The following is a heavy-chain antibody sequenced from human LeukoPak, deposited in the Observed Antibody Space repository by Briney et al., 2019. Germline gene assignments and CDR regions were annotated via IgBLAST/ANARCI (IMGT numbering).Heavy chain of an antibody. CDR2: INHSGST. V-gene: IGHV4-34*01. CDR3: ARPQYYYDSNGYFY. D-gene: IGHD3-22*01. CDR1: GGSFSGYY. Sequence: SETLSLTCAVYGGSFSGYYWSWIRQPPGKGLEWIGEINHSGSTNYNPSLKSRVTISVDTSKNQFSLKLSSVTAADTAVYYCARPQYYYDSNGYFYWGQGTLVTVSS. J-gene: IGHJ4*02.